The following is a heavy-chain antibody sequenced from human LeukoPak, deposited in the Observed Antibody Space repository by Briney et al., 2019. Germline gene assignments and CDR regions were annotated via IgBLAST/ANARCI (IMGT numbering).Heavy chain of an antibody. CDR1: GFTVSSNY. Sequence: PGGSLRLSCAASGFTVSSNYMSWVRQAPGKGLEWVSVIYSGGSTYYADSVKGRFTISRDNSKNTLYLQMNSLRAEDTAVYYCASTYYGDYLYYFDYWGQGTLVTVSS. D-gene: IGHD4-17*01. CDR3: ASTYYGDYLYYFDY. J-gene: IGHJ4*02. V-gene: IGHV3-53*01. CDR2: IYSGGST.